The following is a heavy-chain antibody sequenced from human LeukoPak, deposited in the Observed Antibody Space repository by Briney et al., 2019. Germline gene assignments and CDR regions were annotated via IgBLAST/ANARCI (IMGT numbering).Heavy chain of an antibody. CDR3: ARELSGDCSGGSCYSASNWFDP. J-gene: IGHJ5*02. CDR1: GGSITSDY. D-gene: IGHD2-15*01. CDR2: IYTSGST. Sequence: SETLSLTCTVSGGSITSDYWSWIRQPAGKGLEWIGRIYTSGSTNYNPSLKSRVTMSVDTSKNQFSLKLSSVTAADTAVYYCARELSGDCSGGSCYSASNWFDPWGQGTLVTVSS. V-gene: IGHV4-4*07.